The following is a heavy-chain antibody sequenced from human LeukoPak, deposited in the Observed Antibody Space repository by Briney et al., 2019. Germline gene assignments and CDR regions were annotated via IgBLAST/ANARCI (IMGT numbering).Heavy chain of an antibody. Sequence: GEALKISCRSSGYSFTSYWISGLRRMPGEGREWMVRIDPSDSYTNYSPSFQGHVTISADKSISTAYLQWRRVKASATAMYYCARHPYLVASGHIVVGTYYYGMDVWGQGTTVTVSS. CDR3: ARHPYLVASGHIVVGTYYYGMDV. CDR1: GYSFTSYW. D-gene: IGHD2-21*01. J-gene: IGHJ6*02. V-gene: IGHV5-10-1*01. CDR2: IDPSDSYT.